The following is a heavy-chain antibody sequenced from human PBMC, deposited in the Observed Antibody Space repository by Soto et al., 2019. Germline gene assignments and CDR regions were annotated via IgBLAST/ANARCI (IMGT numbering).Heavy chain of an antibody. CDR3: ARDDYSSAAALPGEFDY. V-gene: IGHV1-69*13. D-gene: IGHD6-25*01. J-gene: IGHJ4*02. CDR1: GYSFSSYA. CDR2: IIPIFGTA. Sequence: SVKVSCTASGYSFSSYAISWVRQAPGQGLEWMGGIIPIFGTANYAQKFQGRVTITADESTSTAYMELSSLRSEDTAVYYCARDDYSSAAALPGEFDYWGQGTLVTVSS.